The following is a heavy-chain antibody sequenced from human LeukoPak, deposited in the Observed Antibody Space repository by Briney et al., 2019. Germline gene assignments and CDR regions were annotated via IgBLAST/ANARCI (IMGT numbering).Heavy chain of an antibody. D-gene: IGHD3-10*01. CDR1: RITFDEYG. CDR2: TNWYGGSR. Sequence: GGSLRHSCVASRITFDEYGMSGVRQAPGRGVECVSGTNWYGGSRGYADSVKVRFTITRDNVKNCLYQPMNSLRPEDTALYCCARVGEGGHVYYYGSGSYWNYWGQGALVTVCS. CDR3: ARVGEGGHVYYYGSGSYWNY. J-gene: IGHJ4*02. V-gene: IGHV3-20*04.